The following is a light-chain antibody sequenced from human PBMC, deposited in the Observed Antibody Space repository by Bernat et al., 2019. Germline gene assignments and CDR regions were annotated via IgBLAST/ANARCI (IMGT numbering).Light chain of an antibody. CDR1: QGISSS. Sequence: DIQLTQSPSFLSASVGDRVTITCRASQGISSSLAWYQQKPGKAPERLVYSASFLQSGVPARFGGSGSGTDFTLTISGLQPEDVATYYCQQLNNYPLTFGQGTRLDIK. CDR2: SAS. CDR3: QQLNNYPLT. V-gene: IGKV1-9*01. J-gene: IGKJ5*01.